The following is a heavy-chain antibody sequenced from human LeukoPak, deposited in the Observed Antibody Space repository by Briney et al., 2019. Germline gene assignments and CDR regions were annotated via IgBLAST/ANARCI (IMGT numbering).Heavy chain of an antibody. V-gene: IGHV4-31*03. J-gene: IGHJ4*02. CDR1: GGSISSGGYY. CDR3: ARDVRAGLDY. Sequence: SETLSLTCTVSGGSISSGGYYWSWLRQHPGKGLEWIGYIYYSGSTYYNPSLKSRVTISVDTSKNQFSLKLSSVTAADTAVYYCARDVRAGLDYWGQGTLVTVSS. CDR2: IYYSGST.